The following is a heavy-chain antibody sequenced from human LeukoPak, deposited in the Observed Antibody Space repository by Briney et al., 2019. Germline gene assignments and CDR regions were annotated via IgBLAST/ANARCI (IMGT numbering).Heavy chain of an antibody. CDR1: GSSISSGYF. J-gene: IGHJ4*02. CDR2: ISHSGST. V-gene: IGHV4-38-2*02. CDR3: ARELSGGDYAY. D-gene: IGHD2-21*02. Sequence: SETLSLTCAVSGSSISSGYFWGWIRQPPRKGLEWIGSISHSGSTFYNPSLKSRVTISIDTSKNQFSLKMTSVTAADTAVYYCARELSGGDYAYWGQGTLVTVSS.